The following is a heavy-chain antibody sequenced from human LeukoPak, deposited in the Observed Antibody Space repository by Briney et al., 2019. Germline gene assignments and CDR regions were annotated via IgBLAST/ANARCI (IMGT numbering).Heavy chain of an antibody. V-gene: IGHV3-11*01. CDR2: ISKSGSTI. D-gene: IGHD2-15*01. J-gene: IGHJ4*02. Sequence: GGSLRLSCAASGFTFSDYYMSWMRQAPGKGLEWVSFISKSGSTIHYVDSMKGRFTISRDNAKNSLYLQMNSLRAEDTAVYYCARARWVAATKYYFDYWGQGTLVTVSS. CDR1: GFTFSDYY. CDR3: ARARWVAATKYYFDY.